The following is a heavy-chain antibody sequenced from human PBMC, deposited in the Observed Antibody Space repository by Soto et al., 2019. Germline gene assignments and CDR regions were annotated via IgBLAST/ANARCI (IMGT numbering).Heavy chain of an antibody. CDR1: GGSISNDNYY. V-gene: IGHV4-30-4*01. CDR3: ARTTSPAPFYDASADYER. D-gene: IGHD3-22*01. J-gene: IGHJ4*02. Sequence: QVQLQESGPGLVKPSQTLSLTCTVSGGSISNDNYYWSWIRQPPGKGLEWIAYIYYSGSTYYNPSLKSRLTISVDPSKNQFSLKLSSVTAAYTAVYYCARTTSPAPFYDASADYERWGQGTLVAVSS. CDR2: IYYSGST.